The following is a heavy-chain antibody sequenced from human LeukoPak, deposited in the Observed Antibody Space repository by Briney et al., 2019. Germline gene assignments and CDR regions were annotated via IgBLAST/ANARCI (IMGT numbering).Heavy chain of an antibody. CDR2: ISDDGIEK. J-gene: IGHJ4*01. CDR3: ASGRIPVPNTGDY. CDR1: GFPFSLYA. Sequence: GRSLRLSCAASGFPFSLYAMHWVRQAPGKGLEWVSVISDDGIEKFYTDSAEGRFTISRDNSKSTLYLHMNSLRDEDTDIYYCASGRIPVPNTGDYWGHGTLVVVSS. V-gene: IGHV3-30*04. D-gene: IGHD3-9*01.